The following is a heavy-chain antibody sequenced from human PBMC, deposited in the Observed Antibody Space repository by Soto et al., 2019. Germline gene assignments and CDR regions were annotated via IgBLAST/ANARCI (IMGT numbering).Heavy chain of an antibody. CDR3: AILTRDYDSSGYPY. CDR1: GGSFRGYD. D-gene: IGHD3-22*01. J-gene: IGHJ4*02. CDR2: INHSGST. V-gene: IGHV4-34*01. Sequence: QVQLQQWGAVLLKPSETLSLTCAFDGGSFRGYDWSWIRQPPGKGLEWIGEINHSGSTNYNPSLKSPVTISVDTSKIQFSLTLSSVTAADTAVYYCAILTRDYDSSGYPYWGQGTLVTVSS.